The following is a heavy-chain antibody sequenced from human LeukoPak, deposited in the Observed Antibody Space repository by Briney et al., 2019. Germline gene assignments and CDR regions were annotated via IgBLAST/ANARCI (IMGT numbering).Heavy chain of an antibody. CDR3: ATDGSKGGATRSAFDI. J-gene: IGHJ3*02. CDR1: GGTFSSYA. Sequence: ASVKVSCKASGGTFSSYAISWVRQAPGKGLEWMGGFDPEDGETIYAQKFQGRVTMTEDTSTDTAYMELSSLRSEDTAVYYCATDGSKGGATRSAFDIWGQGTMVTVSS. D-gene: IGHD1-26*01. V-gene: IGHV1-24*01. CDR2: FDPEDGET.